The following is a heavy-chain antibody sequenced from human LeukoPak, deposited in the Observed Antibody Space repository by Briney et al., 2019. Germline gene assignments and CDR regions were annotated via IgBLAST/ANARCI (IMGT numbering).Heavy chain of an antibody. J-gene: IGHJ4*02. CDR3: AKKVGLVSAPLYYFDV. CDR2: ISGPAGSW. Sequence: GGSLRLSCAASGFTFSSYAMSWVRQAPGKGLEWVSAISGPAGSWDYADSVKGRFTISRDNSKNTLFLQMNSLRADDTAIYYCAKKVGLVSAPLYYFDVWGQGTMVTVSS. CDR1: GFTFSSYA. V-gene: IGHV3-23*01. D-gene: IGHD5/OR15-5a*01.